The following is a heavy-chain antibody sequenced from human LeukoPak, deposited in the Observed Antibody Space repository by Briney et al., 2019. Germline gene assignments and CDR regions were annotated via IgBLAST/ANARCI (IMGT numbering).Heavy chain of an antibody. Sequence: GGSLGLSCAASGFTFRSYVMSWVRRAPGKGLEWVLAISGSGTSTYYADSVKGRFTISRDNSKNTLYLQMNSLRAEDTAVYYCEGTYYYDSSDDYWGQGTLVTVSS. CDR3: EGTYYYDSSDDY. CDR2: ISGSGTST. J-gene: IGHJ4*02. CDR1: GFTFRSYV. V-gene: IGHV3-23*01. D-gene: IGHD3-22*01.